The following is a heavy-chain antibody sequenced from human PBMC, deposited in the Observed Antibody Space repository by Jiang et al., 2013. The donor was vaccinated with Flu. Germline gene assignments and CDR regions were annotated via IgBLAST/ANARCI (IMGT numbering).Heavy chain of an antibody. CDR3: ARLMAGFWSGVNY. J-gene: IGHJ4*02. Sequence: QLLESGGVLVRPGGSLRLSCEASGFTFNNYDMSWVRQAPGKGLEWVSTISGSGASTYYADSVKGRFTISRDNSKNTLYLQMNSLRAEDTAIYYCARLMAGFWSGVNYWGQGTLVTVSS. CDR1: GFTFNNYD. D-gene: IGHD3-3*01. CDR2: ISGSGAST. V-gene: IGHV3-23*01.